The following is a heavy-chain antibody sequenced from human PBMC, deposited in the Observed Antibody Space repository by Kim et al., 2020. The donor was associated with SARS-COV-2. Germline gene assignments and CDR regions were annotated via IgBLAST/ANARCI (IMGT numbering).Heavy chain of an antibody. CDR3: AKMPGDIVVVPAAIYYHGMDV. CDR1: GFTFSSYA. Sequence: GGSLRLSCAASGFTFSSYAMSWVRQAPGKGLEWVSAISGSGGSTYYADSVKGRFTISRDNSKNTLYLQMNSLRAEDTAVYYCAKMPGDIVVVPAAIYYHGMDVWGQGTTVTVSS. CDR2: ISGSGGST. V-gene: IGHV3-23*01. D-gene: IGHD2-2*01. J-gene: IGHJ6*02.